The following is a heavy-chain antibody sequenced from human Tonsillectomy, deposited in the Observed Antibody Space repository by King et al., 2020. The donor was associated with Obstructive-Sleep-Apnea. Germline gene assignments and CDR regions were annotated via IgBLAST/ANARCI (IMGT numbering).Heavy chain of an antibody. J-gene: IGHJ4*02. CDR1: GFIFSDYY. D-gene: IGHD3-16*01. CDR3: ARGRGGGRVDY. Sequence: VQLAESGGGLVKPGGSLRLSCTASGFIFSDYYMNWIRQAPGKGLEWISYISSTSNTIYYGDSVKGRFTISRDNAKNSLSLQMNSLRADDSAMYFCARGRGGGRVDYWGQGILVTVSS. V-gene: IGHV3-11*01. CDR2: ISSTSNTI.